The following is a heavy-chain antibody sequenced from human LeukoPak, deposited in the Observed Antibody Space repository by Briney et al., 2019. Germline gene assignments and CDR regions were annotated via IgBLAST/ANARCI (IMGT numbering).Heavy chain of an antibody. CDR1: GGSFSGYY. Sequence: PSETLSLTCAVYGGSFSGYYWSWIRQPSGKGLEWIGEINHSGSTNYNPSLKSRVTISVDTSKNQFSLKLSSVTAADTAVYYCASGFPPEDYWGQGTLVIVSS. CDR3: ASGFPPEDY. D-gene: IGHD2-21*01. CDR2: INHSGST. V-gene: IGHV4-34*01. J-gene: IGHJ4*02.